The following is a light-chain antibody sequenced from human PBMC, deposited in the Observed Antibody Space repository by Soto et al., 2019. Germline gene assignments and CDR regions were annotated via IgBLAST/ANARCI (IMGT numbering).Light chain of an antibody. CDR3: QQYGSSPPIT. CDR2: DTS. J-gene: IGKJ5*01. CDR1: QGIGDT. Sequence: VMRQSPTTLSVSPGEGATLSCRASQGIGDTLAWYQHKPGQTPRLLIYDTSTRATGVPTRFSGSGSGTDFTLTISRLEPEDFAVYYCQQYGSSPPITFGQGTRLEIK. V-gene: IGKV3-20*01.